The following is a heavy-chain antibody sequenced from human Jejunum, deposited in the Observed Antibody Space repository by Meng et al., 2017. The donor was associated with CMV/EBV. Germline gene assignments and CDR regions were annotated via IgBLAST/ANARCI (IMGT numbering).Heavy chain of an antibody. J-gene: IGHJ4*02. Sequence: QGQLQGSGPRLVKPSQTLSLTCTVSGDSISSGDYSWNWIRQSPGKGLEWIGYIYYNGNAYYNPSLQSRVSISVDTSKNEFSLNLNSVTAADTALYFCARGGIFRGIDYWGQGTLVPSPQ. CDR3: ARGGIFRGIDY. V-gene: IGHV4-30-4*08. CDR2: IYYNGNA. D-gene: IGHD3-10*01. CDR1: GDSISSGDYS.